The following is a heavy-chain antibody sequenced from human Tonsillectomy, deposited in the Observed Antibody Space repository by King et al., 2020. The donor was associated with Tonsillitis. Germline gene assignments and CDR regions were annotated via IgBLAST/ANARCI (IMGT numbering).Heavy chain of an antibody. D-gene: IGHD5-18*01. CDR3: AKSDTAMVPYYYGMDV. J-gene: IGHJ6*02. V-gene: IGHV3-30*18. CDR1: GFTFSTYG. Sequence: VQLVESGGGVVQPGRSLRLYCAASGFTFSTYGMHWVRQAPGKGLEWVALISYDGTYKFYADSVKGRFTISRDTSKNTLSLQMNSLRAEDTAVYYCAKSDTAMVPYYYGMDVWGQGTTVTVSS. CDR2: ISYDGTYK.